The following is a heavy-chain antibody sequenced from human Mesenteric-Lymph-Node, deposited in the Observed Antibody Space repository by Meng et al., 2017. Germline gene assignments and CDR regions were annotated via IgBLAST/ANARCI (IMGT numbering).Heavy chain of an antibody. CDR2: IYTSGST. CDR3: ARDSGVGIRNWFDP. D-gene: IGHD2-21*01. J-gene: IGHJ5*02. CDR1: GGSISSYY. Sequence: HVHTRGSGPGLVKPSQTLPLPGTVSGGSISSYYWSSIRQPAGKGLEWIGRIYTSGSTNYNPSLKSRVTMSVDTSKNQFSLKLSSVTAADTAVYYCARDSGVGIRNWFDPWGQGTLVTVSS. V-gene: IGHV4-4*07.